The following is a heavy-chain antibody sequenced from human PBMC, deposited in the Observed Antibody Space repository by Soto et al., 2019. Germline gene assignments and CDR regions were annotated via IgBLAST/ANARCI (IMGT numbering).Heavy chain of an antibody. Sequence: SETLSLSCALSGDTIIRTPWLRCVRRPPGKGLEFIGETHHSRGTNYNPSLRSRVTMSLDKSKNQLSLILYSVTAADTGVYYSARYSAASGTYYFDYWGQGTLVT. CDR2: THHSRGT. CDR1: GDTIIRTPW. CDR3: ARYSAASGTYYFDY. V-gene: IGHV4-4*02. D-gene: IGHD6-13*01. J-gene: IGHJ4*01.